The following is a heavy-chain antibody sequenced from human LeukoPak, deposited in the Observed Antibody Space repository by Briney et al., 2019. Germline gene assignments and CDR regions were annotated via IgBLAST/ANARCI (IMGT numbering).Heavy chain of an antibody. CDR2: ISSSSSYI. V-gene: IGHV3-21*01. D-gene: IGHD2-2*01. J-gene: IGHJ4*02. Sequence: GGSLRLSCAASGFTFSIYSMNWVRQAPGKGLEWVSSISSSSSYIYYADSVKGRFTISRDNAKNSLYLQMNSLRAEDTAVYYCARDVLYCSSTSCYGGYFDYWGQGTLVTVSS. CDR3: ARDVLYCSSTSCYGGYFDY. CDR1: GFTFSIYS.